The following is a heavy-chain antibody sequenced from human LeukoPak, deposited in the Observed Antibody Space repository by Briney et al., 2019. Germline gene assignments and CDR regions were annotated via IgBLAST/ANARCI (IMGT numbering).Heavy chain of an antibody. CDR1: GGSISSSSYY. D-gene: IGHD3-10*01. J-gene: IGHJ4*02. CDR3: ARALLGALDY. CDR2: IYYSGST. Sequence: TSETLSLTCTVSGGSISSSSYYWGWIRQPPGKGLEWIGSIYYSGSTYYNPSLKSRVTISVDTSKNQFSLKLSSVTAADTAVYYCARALLGALDYWGQGTLVTVSS. V-gene: IGHV4-39*07.